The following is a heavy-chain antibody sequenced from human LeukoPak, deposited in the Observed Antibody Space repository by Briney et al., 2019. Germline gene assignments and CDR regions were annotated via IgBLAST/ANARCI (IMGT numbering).Heavy chain of an antibody. Sequence: PSETLSLTCAVYGGSFSAYYWSWIRQSPGKGLEWIGEINHSGSSNYSPSLKSRVTFSVDTSKGQVSLNLNSVTAADTAVYYCARGRSSRDFWSGYSHHWFDPWGQGTLATVSS. D-gene: IGHD3-3*01. V-gene: IGHV4-34*01. CDR1: GGSFSAYY. CDR2: INHSGSS. J-gene: IGHJ5*02. CDR3: ARGRSSRDFWSGYSHHWFDP.